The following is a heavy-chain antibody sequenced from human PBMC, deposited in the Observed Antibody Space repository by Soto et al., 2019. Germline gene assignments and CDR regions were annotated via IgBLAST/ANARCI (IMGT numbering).Heavy chain of an antibody. V-gene: IGHV4-31*03. CDR3: AREGGCGYGYFDY. Sequence: QVQLQESGPGLVKPSQTLSLTCTVSGGSISNCSYYWSWIRPHPGQGLEWIGYIYSSGSTYYNPSLKSRLTISVDTSNNQSSLELPSVTAADTPVYYCAREGGCGYGYFDYWGQGTLVTVSS. CDR2: IYSSGST. CDR1: GGSISNCSYY. D-gene: IGHD5-12*01. J-gene: IGHJ4*02.